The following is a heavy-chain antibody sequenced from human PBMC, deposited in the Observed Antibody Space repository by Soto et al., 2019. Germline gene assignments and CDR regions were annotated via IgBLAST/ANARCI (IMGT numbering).Heavy chain of an antibody. CDR2: ISAHNENT. D-gene: IGHD3-10*01. Sequence: QVHLVQSGAEVRKPGASVKVSCKGSGYTFTSYGFAWVRQAPGQGLEWMGWISAHNENTNYAQKVQGRVTVTRDTSTSTAYMELRNLTSDDTAVYYCARGRYGEYWGQGALVTVSS. CDR1: GYTFTSYG. V-gene: IGHV1-18*01. CDR3: ARGRYGEY. J-gene: IGHJ4*02.